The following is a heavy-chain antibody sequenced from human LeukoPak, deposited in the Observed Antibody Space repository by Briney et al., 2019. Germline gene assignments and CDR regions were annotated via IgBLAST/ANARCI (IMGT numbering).Heavy chain of an antibody. J-gene: IGHJ6*02. Sequence: SETLSLTCSVSGGSISSSSYYWGWIRQPPGKGLEWIGTIYYSGGTYYNPSLKSRVTISVDTSKNQFSLRLSSVTAADTAVYYCAREGVVGAAGYYYGMDVWGQGTTVTVSS. CDR3: AREGVVGAAGYYYGMDV. CDR2: IYYSGGT. D-gene: IGHD2-15*01. V-gene: IGHV4-39*07. CDR1: GGSISSSSYY.